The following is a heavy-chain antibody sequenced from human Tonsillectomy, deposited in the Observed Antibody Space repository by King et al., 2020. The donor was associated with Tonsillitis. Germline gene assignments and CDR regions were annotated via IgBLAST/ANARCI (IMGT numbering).Heavy chain of an antibody. CDR1: GFTFSNYG. CDR2: IWYDGSNK. Sequence: VQLVESGGGVVQPGRSLRLSCAASGFTFSNYGMHWVRQAPGKGLEGVAVIWYDGSNKEYAASVKGRFTILRDNSKSTLYLQMNSLRAEDTAVYYCARGVYFDSGGYYPWFDYWGQGTLVIVSS. D-gene: IGHD3-22*01. J-gene: IGHJ4*02. V-gene: IGHV3-33*01. CDR3: ARGVYFDSGGYYPWFDY.